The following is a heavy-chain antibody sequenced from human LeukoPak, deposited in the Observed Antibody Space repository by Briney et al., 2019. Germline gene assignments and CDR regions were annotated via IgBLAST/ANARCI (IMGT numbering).Heavy chain of an antibody. CDR3: ARWYSSGWYSDY. D-gene: IGHD6-19*01. CDR2: VSGTSEYI. J-gene: IGHJ4*02. V-gene: IGHV3-21*06. CDR1: GFSFSTYS. Sequence: GGSLRLSCAASGFSFSTYSMIWVRQAPGKGLERVSSVSGTSEYIYYADSVRGRFTISRDNAKNTVYLQTNSLRAEDTAVYYCARWYSSGWYSDYWGQGTLVTVSS.